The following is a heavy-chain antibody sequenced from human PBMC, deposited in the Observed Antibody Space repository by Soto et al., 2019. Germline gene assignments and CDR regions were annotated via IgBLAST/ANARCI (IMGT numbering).Heavy chain of an antibody. V-gene: IGHV3-33*01. Sequence: QVQVVESGGGVVQPGRSLRLSCAASGFTFSSFGMHWVRQAPGKGLEWVSLIWYDGSKKSYGDSVKGRFTISRDNSRNTVYLQMNSLRADDTAVYYCARDASYYSLWSGYHPSRNGMDVWGQGTTVTVSS. CDR3: ARDASYYSLWSGYHPSRNGMDV. CDR2: IWYDGSKK. CDR1: GFTFSSFG. D-gene: IGHD3-3*01. J-gene: IGHJ6*02.